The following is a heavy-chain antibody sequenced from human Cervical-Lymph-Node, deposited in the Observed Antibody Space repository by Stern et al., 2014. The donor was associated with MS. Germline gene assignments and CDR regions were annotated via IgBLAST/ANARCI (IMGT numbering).Heavy chain of an antibody. CDR1: GFIFSNYA. CDR3: ASQI. V-gene: IGHV3-30*01. Sequence: QLEESGGGVVQPGRSLRLSCAASGFIFSNYAMHWVRQPPGEGLEWVAVVSSDGANTYFADSVKGRFTISRDNSKNTLYLQMNSLKIEDTAIYYCASQIWGQGTMVTVSS. J-gene: IGHJ3*02. CDR2: VSSDGANT.